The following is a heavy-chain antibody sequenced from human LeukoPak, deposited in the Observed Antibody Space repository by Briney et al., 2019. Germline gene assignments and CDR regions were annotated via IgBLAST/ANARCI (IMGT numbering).Heavy chain of an antibody. Sequence: ASVKVSCKASGYTFTGYYMHWVRQAPGQGLEWMGWINPNSGGTKYAQKFQGRVTMTRDTSISTAYMELSRLRSDDTAVYYCARAQGVTAYEYFDHWGQGTLVTVSS. CDR2: INPNSGGT. D-gene: IGHD2-21*02. V-gene: IGHV1-2*02. J-gene: IGHJ4*02. CDR3: ARAQGVTAYEYFDH. CDR1: GYTFTGYY.